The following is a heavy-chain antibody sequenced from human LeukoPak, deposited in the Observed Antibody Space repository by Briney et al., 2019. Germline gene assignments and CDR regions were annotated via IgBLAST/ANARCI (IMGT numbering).Heavy chain of an antibody. CDR2: IWYDGSNE. V-gene: IGHV3-33*01. J-gene: IGHJ5*02. CDR3: ARDRVHSSANNLPFDT. D-gene: IGHD3-10*01. CDR1: GFIFRSYG. Sequence: PGRSLRLSCGASGFIFRSYGMHWVRQAPGEGLEWVAGIWYDGSNEDYADSVKGRFTISRDNSKNTLYLQMNSLRVEDTAVYYCARDRVHSSANNLPFDTWGQGTLVSVSS.